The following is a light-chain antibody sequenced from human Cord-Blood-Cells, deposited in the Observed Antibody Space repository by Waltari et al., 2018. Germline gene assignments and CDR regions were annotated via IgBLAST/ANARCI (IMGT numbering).Light chain of an antibody. Sequence: DIQMTQSPSSLSASIGDRVTIPCRASQSISSYLTWCQQKPGKAPKLPIYAASSLQSGVPSRFSGRGSGTDFTLTISSLHSEDFATYYCQQSYSTPVTLGGGTKVESK. CDR2: AAS. J-gene: IGKJ4*01. CDR3: QQSYSTPVT. CDR1: QSISSY. V-gene: IGKV1-39*01.